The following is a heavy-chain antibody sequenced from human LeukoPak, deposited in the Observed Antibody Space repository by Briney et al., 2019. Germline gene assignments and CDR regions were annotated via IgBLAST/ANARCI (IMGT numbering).Heavy chain of an antibody. CDR2: INQDGSEK. D-gene: IGHD4-23*01. V-gene: IGHV3-7*01. J-gene: IGHJ4*02. CDR1: GFPFSTFW. Sequence: HPGGSLRLSCAVSGFPFSTFWMSWVRQAPGKGLEWVANINQDGSEKYVDSVRGRFAISRDNAKNSLYLQMNSLRAEDTAVYYCARDYGGSSPFDYWGQGTLVTVSS. CDR3: ARDYGGSSPFDY.